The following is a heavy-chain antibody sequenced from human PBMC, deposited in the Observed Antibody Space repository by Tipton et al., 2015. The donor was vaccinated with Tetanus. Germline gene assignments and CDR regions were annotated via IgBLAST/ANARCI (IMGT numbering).Heavy chain of an antibody. Sequence: TLSLTCAVSGGSISSGDYSWSWIRQPPGKGLEWIGYIYDSGSTYYNPTLKSRVTISEDRSKNQISLRLRSVTAADTAVYYCARVKGTYNHYGLDVWGQGTTVTV. CDR2: IYDSGST. CDR3: ARVKGTYNHYGLDV. V-gene: IGHV4-30-2*01. CDR1: GGSISSGDYS. J-gene: IGHJ6*02. D-gene: IGHD3-10*01.